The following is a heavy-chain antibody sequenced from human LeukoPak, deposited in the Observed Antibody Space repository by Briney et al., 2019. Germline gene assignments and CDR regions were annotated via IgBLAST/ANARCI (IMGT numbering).Heavy chain of an antibody. D-gene: IGHD3-22*01. J-gene: IGHJ4*02. Sequence: SETLPLTCTVSGGSISSYYWSWIRQPPGKGLEWIGYIYYSGSTNYNLSLKSRVTISVDTSKNQFSLKLSSVTAADTAVYYCARQNDYYDSSGYSPWDYWGQGTLVTVSS. CDR3: ARQNDYYDSSGYSPWDY. CDR1: GGSISSYY. CDR2: IYYSGST. V-gene: IGHV4-59*08.